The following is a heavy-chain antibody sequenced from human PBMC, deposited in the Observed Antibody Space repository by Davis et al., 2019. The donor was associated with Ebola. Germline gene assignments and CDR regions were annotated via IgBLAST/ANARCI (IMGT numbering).Heavy chain of an antibody. CDR1: GFTLSNDA. Sequence: GGSLRLSCVASGFTLSNDAMSWVRQAPGKGLEWVSGLSGSGAMTYYADSVRGRFTISRDNSKNTLYLQMNSLRAEDTAVYYCAKMSVLFMDVWGKGTTVTVSS. V-gene: IGHV3-23*01. CDR2: LSGSGAMT. J-gene: IGHJ6*04. CDR3: AKMSVLFMDV.